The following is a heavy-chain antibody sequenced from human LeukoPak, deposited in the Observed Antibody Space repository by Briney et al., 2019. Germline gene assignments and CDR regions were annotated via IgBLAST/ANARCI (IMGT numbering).Heavy chain of an antibody. CDR3: ARGLDYYDSSGQTDY. CDR2: ISAYNGNT. V-gene: IGHV1-18*01. CDR1: GYTFTSYD. D-gene: IGHD3-22*01. J-gene: IGHJ4*02. Sequence: ASVKVSCKASGYTFTSYDINWVRQAPGQGLEWMGWISAYNGNTNYAQKLQGRVTMTTDTSTSTAYMELRSLRSDDTAVYYCARGLDYYDSSGQTDYWGQGTLVTVSS.